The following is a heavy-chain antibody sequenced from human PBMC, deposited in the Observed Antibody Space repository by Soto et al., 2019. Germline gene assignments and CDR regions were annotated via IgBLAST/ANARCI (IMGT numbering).Heavy chain of an antibody. J-gene: IGHJ4*02. CDR3: ARSVWSGYYHFDY. D-gene: IGHD3-3*01. V-gene: IGHV4-30-4*01. Sequence: QVQLQESGPGLVKPSQTLSLTCIVSGGSISGGEHYWSWIRQPPGKGLEWIGYIYYSGSTYYNPSRKSRITISVDTSKHQCSLKLSSVTAADTAMYYCARSVWSGYYHFDYWGQGTLVTVSS. CDR2: IYYSGST. CDR1: GGSISGGEHY.